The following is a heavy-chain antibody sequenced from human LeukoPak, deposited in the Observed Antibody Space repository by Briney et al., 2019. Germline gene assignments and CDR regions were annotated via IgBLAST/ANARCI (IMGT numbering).Heavy chain of an antibody. CDR2: IIPIFGTA. Sequence: SVKVSCKASGGTFSSYAISWVRQAPGQGLEWMGGIIPIFGTANYAQKFQGRVTMTRNTSISTAYMELSSLRSEDTAVYYCARGGDYGDYGIYYYYGMDVWGQGTTVTVSS. CDR3: ARGGDYGDYGIYYYYGMDV. J-gene: IGHJ6*02. V-gene: IGHV1-69*05. CDR1: GGTFSSYA. D-gene: IGHD4-17*01.